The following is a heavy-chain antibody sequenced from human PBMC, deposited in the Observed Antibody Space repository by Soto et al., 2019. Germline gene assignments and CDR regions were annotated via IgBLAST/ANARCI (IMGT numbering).Heavy chain of an antibody. CDR1: GGTFSSYT. CDR3: ARGNRDAAIDY. Sequence: QVQLVQSGAEVKKPGSSVKVSCKASGGTFSSYTISWVRQAPGQGLEWMGRIIPILGIANYAQKFQGRVTITADKSTTTADMELSSLRSEDTAVYYCARGNRDAAIDYWGQGTLVTVSS. J-gene: IGHJ4*02. CDR2: IIPILGIA. D-gene: IGHD2-2*01. V-gene: IGHV1-69*02.